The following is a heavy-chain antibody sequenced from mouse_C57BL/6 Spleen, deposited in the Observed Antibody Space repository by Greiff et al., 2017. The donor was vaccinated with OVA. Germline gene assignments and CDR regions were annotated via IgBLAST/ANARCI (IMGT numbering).Heavy chain of an antibody. CDR2: IDPSDSYT. J-gene: IGHJ3*01. V-gene: IGHV1-50*01. Sequence: VKLQQPGAELVKPGASVKLSCKASGYTFTSYWMQWVKQRPGQGLEWIGEIDPSDSYTNYNQKFKGKATLTVDTSSSTAYMQLSSLTSEDSAVYYCARSETAQYAYWGQGTLVTVSA. D-gene: IGHD3-2*02. CDR3: ARSETAQYAY. CDR1: GYTFTSYW.